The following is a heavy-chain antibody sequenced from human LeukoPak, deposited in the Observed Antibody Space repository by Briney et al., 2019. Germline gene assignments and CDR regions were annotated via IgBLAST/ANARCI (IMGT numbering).Heavy chain of an antibody. CDR3: AREGTMIREDYFDY. CDR1: GFTFSSYW. Sequence: GGSLRLSCAASGFTFSSYWMHWVRQAPGKGLVWVSRINSDGSSTSYADSVKGRFTISRDNAKNTLYLQMNSLRAEDTAVYYCAREGTMIREDYFDYWGQGTLVTVSS. V-gene: IGHV3-74*01. D-gene: IGHD3-10*01. J-gene: IGHJ4*02. CDR2: INSDGSST.